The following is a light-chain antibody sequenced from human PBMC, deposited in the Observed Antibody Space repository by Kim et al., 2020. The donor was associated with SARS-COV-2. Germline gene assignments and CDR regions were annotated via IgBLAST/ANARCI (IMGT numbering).Light chain of an antibody. V-gene: IGKV3-11*01. CDR1: QSVSSY. J-gene: IGKJ4*01. Sequence: LSPGERATLSCRASQSVSSYLAWYQQKPGQAPRLLMYDASNRATGIPARFSGSGSGTDFTLTISSLEPEDFGVYYCQQRNNWPLTFGGGTKVDIK. CDR3: QQRNNWPLT. CDR2: DAS.